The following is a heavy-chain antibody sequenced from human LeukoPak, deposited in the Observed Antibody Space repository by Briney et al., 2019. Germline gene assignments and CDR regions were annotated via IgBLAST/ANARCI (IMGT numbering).Heavy chain of an antibody. D-gene: IGHD3-3*01. CDR1: GGTFSSYA. CDR3: ASGFWSGYPQNHFDY. J-gene: IGHJ4*02. CDR2: IIPIFGTA. V-gene: IGHV1-69*13. Sequence: VASVKVSCKASGGTFSSYAISRVRQAPGQGLEWMGGIIPIFGTANYAQKFQGRVTITADVSTSTAYMELSSLRSEDTAVYYCASGFWSGYPQNHFDYWGQGTLVTVSS.